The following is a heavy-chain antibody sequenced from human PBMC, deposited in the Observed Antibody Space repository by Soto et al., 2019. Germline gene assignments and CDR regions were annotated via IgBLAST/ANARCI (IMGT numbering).Heavy chain of an antibody. CDR2: ISGDGSRT. D-gene: IGHD3-10*01. CDR3: ARGAGGAYYLDY. V-gene: IGHV3-74*01. Sequence: EVQLVESGGGLVQPGGSLRLSCATSGFTFTNYWTHWVRQAPGEGLVWVSRISGDGSRTNYADSVKGPFTISRDNAKTSLYLQMNSLRADDTAVYYCARGAGGAYYLDYWGQGTLVTVSS. J-gene: IGHJ4*02. CDR1: GFTFTNYW.